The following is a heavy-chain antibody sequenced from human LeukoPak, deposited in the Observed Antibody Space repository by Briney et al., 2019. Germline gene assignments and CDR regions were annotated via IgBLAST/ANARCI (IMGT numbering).Heavy chain of an antibody. V-gene: IGHV4-59*01. CDR1: GGSISSYY. D-gene: IGHD1-26*01. J-gene: IGHJ3*02. Sequence: SETLSLTCTVSGGSISSYYWSWIRQPPGKGLEWIGYIYYSGSTNYNPSLKSRVTISVDTSKNQFSLKLSSVTAADTAVYYCARESKIVGASGAFDIWGQGTMVTVSS. CDR2: IYYSGST. CDR3: ARESKIVGASGAFDI.